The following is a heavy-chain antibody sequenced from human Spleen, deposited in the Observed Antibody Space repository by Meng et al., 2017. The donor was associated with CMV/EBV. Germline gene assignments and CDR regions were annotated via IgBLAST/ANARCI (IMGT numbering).Heavy chain of an antibody. CDR1: SG. CDR2: ISAYNNNT. Sequence: SGITWVRQAPGQGLGWMGWISAYNNNTKYAQKLQGRVTMTKDTSTSTAYMELRSLRSDDTAVYYCAKVQYYYDSSGYYYPTEIDYWGQGTLVTVSS. V-gene: IGHV1-18*01. J-gene: IGHJ4*02. CDR3: AKVQYYYDSSGYYYPTEIDY. D-gene: IGHD3-22*01.